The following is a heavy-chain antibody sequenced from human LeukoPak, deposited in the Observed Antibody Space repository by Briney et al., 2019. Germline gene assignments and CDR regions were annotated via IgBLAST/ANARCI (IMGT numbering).Heavy chain of an antibody. CDR1: GYTFTSYG. Sequence: HVASVKVSCKASGYTFTSYGISWVRQAPGQGLEWMGRISAYNGNTNYAQKLQGRVTMTTDTSTSTAYMELGSLRSDDTAVYYCARGNDYGGNSDAFDIWGQGTMVTVSS. CDR2: ISAYNGNT. J-gene: IGHJ3*02. D-gene: IGHD4-23*01. CDR3: ARGNDYGGNSDAFDI. V-gene: IGHV1-18*01.